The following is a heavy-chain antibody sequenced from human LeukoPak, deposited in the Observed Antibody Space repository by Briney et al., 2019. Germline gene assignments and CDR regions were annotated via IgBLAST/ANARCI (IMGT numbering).Heavy chain of an antibody. Sequence: SVKVSCKASGGTFSSYAISWVRQAPGQGLEWMGGIIPIFGTANYAQKFQGRVTITADESTSTAYMELSSLRSEDTAVYYCAREDKLLHDAFDIWGQGTMVTVSS. CDR3: AREDKLLHDAFDI. V-gene: IGHV1-69*13. D-gene: IGHD2-15*01. CDR1: GGTFSSYA. J-gene: IGHJ3*02. CDR2: IIPIFGTA.